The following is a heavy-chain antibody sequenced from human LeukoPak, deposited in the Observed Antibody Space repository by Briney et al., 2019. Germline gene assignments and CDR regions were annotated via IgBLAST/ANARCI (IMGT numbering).Heavy chain of an antibody. V-gene: IGHV3-53*04. D-gene: IGHD2-21*02. J-gene: IGHJ6*02. CDR2: IYSGGST. CDR3: ARDYVVVTATYYYYYGMDV. CDR1: GFTVSSNY. Sequence: GGSLRLSCAASGFTVSSNYMSWVRQAPGKGLEWVSVIYSGGSTYYADSVKGRFTISRHNSKNTLYLQMNSLRAEDTAVYYCARDYVVVTATYYYYYGMDVWGQGTTVTVSS.